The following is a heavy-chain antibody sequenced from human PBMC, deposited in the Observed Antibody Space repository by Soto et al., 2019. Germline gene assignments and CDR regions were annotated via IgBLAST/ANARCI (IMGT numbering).Heavy chain of an antibody. CDR1: GGSVNSGNYY. V-gene: IGHV4-34*01. Sequence: QVQLQQWGAGLLKPSETLSLTCAVFGGSVNSGNYYWSWIRQPPGKGLEWIGEMSHSGGTHFNPSRKSRVTISVETSKTQFSLKMSSVTAADTALYYCARVERGTATTVVDAFDIWGPGTMVTVSS. CDR3: ARVERGTATTVVDAFDI. CDR2: MSHSGGT. D-gene: IGHD1-1*01. J-gene: IGHJ3*02.